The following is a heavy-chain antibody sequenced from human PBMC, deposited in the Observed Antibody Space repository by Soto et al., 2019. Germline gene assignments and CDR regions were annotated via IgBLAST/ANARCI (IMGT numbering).Heavy chain of an antibody. Sequence: QVQLQQWGAGLLKPSETLSLTCAVYGGSFSGYYWSWIRQPPGKGLEWIGEINHSGSTNYNPSLKSRVTIAVDTSKNEFSLKLSSVTAADTAVYYCARVRASLNPGNYYYYYYGMDVWGQGTTVTVSS. CDR1: GGSFSGYY. CDR2: INHSGST. J-gene: IGHJ6*02. V-gene: IGHV4-34*01. D-gene: IGHD2-2*01. CDR3: ARVRASLNPGNYYYYYYGMDV.